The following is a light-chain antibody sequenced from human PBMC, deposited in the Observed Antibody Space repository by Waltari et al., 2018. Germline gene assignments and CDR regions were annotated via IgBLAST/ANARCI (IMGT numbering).Light chain of an antibody. CDR1: QSIRNF. CDR3: QQTYSTPPWA. Sequence: DIQMTQFPSSLSASVGDSITITCRASQSIRNFLDWYQQKPGKAPKLLIYGAYTLQSGVPSRFSGSGSGTDFTLTISSLQSEDFATYYCQQTYSTPPWAFGQGTKVDVK. V-gene: IGKV1-39*01. CDR2: GAY. J-gene: IGKJ1*01.